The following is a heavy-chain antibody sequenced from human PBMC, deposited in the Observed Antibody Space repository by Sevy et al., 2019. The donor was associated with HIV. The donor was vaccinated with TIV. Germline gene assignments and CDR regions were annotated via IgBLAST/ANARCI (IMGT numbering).Heavy chain of an antibody. CDR1: GYTLTDYY. CDR2: IIPLFGTT. CDR3: ARYYDTSGYPWFDP. D-gene: IGHD3-22*01. J-gene: IGHJ5*02. V-gene: IGHV1-69*13. Sequence: ASVKVSCKASGYTLTDYYIHWVRQAPGQGLEWMGGIIPLFGTTNYAQNFQGRVTITADESTSTAYMELSSLSSEDTAVYYCARYYDTSGYPWFDPWGQGTLVTVSS.